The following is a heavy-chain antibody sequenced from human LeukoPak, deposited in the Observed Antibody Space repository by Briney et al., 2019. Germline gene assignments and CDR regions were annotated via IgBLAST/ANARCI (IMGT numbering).Heavy chain of an antibody. V-gene: IGHV7-4-1*02. CDR2: INTNTGNP. Sequence: ASVKVSCKASGYTFTSYAMNWVRQAPGQGLEWMGWINTNTGNPTYAQGFTGRFVFSLDTSVSTAYLQISSLKAEDTAVYYCSRLSPEGLYYYYYYMDVWGKGTTVTVSS. CDR1: GYTFTSYA. D-gene: IGHD1-14*01. J-gene: IGHJ6*03. CDR3: SRLSPEGLYYYYYYMDV.